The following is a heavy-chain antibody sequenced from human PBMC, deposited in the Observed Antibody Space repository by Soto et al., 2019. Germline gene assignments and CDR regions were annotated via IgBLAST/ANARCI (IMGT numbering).Heavy chain of an antibody. CDR1: GFTFSSYE. CDR2: ISSSGSTI. V-gene: IGHV3-48*03. J-gene: IGHJ6*02. CDR3: ARGDPYSSYYYYGMDV. Sequence: GGSLRLSCAASGFTFSSYEMNWVRQAPGKGLEWVSYISSSGSTIYYADSVKGRFAISRDNAKNSLYLQMNSLRAEDTAVYYCARGDPYSSYYYYGMDVWGQGTTVTVSS. D-gene: IGHD4-4*01.